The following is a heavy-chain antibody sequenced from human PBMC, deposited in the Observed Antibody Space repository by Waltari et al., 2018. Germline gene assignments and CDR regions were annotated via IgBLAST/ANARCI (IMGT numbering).Heavy chain of an antibody. V-gene: IGHV4-39*07. CDR2: IYYSGST. D-gene: IGHD2-2*02. CDR3: ARGEDCSSTSCYTGLIDY. J-gene: IGHJ4*02. CDR1: GGSISSSSYY. Sequence: QLQLQESGPGLVKPSETLSLTCTVSGGSISSSSYYWGWIRQPPGKGLEWIGSIYYSGSTYYNPSLKSRVTISVDTSKNQFSLKLSSVTAADTAVYYGARGEDCSSTSCYTGLIDYWGQGTLVTVSS.